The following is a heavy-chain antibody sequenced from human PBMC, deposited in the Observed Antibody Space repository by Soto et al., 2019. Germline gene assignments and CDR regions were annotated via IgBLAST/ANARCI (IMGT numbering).Heavy chain of an antibody. CDR2: ITFSGNTV. CDR1: VFTCSDSY. Sequence: GGPLRLYGAASVFTCSDSYMSWMRQGPGKGLEWISYITFSGNTVYYADSLKGRFTISRDNAKNSLYLQMNRLRAEDTAVYYCARVSWREKYGMDVWGQGTTVTVSS. V-gene: IGHV3-11*01. J-gene: IGHJ6*02. CDR3: ARVSWREKYGMDV.